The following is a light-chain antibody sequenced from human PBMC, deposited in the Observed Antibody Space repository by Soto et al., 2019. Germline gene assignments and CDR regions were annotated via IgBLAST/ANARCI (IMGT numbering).Light chain of an antibody. CDR3: CSYAGDKTYV. CDR2: EAS. CDR1: GSDVRTYNL. V-gene: IGLV2-23*01. Sequence: QSVLTQPASVSGSPGQSITISCTVTGSDVRTYNLVSWYQQHPGKVPKLIIYEASKRPSGVSNRFSASQPGNTASLTVSGHQAEDEAAYYCCSYAGDKTYVFGSGPKVTVL. J-gene: IGLJ1*01.